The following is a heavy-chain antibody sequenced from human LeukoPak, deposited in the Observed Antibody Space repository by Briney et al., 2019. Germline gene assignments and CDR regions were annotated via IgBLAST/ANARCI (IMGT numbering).Heavy chain of an antibody. CDR3: AKEDYSNP. J-gene: IGHJ5*02. V-gene: IGHV3-30*02. D-gene: IGHD4-11*01. CDR1: GFTVSSNY. CDR2: IRYDGDNK. Sequence: GGSLRLSCAASGFTVSSNYMSWVRQAPGKGLEWVAFIRYDGDNKYYADSVKGRFTISRDNSKNTLYLQMNSLRPEDTAVYYCAKEDYSNPWGQGTLVTVSS.